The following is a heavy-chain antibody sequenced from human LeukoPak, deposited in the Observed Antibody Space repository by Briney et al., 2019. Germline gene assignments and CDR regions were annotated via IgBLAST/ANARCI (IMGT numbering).Heavy chain of an antibody. Sequence: GGSLRPSCAASGFTFSDYYMSWIRQAPGKGLEWVSYISSSGSTIYYADSVKGRFTISRDNAKNSLYLQMNSLRAEDTAVYYCARAIYGIFIYYMDVWGKGTTVTISS. V-gene: IGHV3-11*01. CDR2: ISSSGSTI. CDR1: GFTFSDYY. CDR3: ARAIYGIFIYYMDV. J-gene: IGHJ6*03. D-gene: IGHD3-9*01.